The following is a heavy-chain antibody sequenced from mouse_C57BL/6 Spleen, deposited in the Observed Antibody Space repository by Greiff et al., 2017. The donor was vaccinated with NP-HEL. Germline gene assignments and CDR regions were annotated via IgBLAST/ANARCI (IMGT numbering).Heavy chain of an antibody. Sequence: QVQLQESGAELVRPGTSVKVSCKASGYAFTNYLIEWVKQRPGQGLEWIGVINPGSGGTNYNEKFKGKATLTADKSSSTAYMQLSSLTSEDSAVYFCARSDLSTMARDYYAMDYWGQGTSVTVSS. CDR3: ARSDLSTMARDYYAMDY. CDR1: GYAFTNYL. V-gene: IGHV1-54*01. D-gene: IGHD2-1*01. CDR2: INPGSGGT. J-gene: IGHJ4*01.